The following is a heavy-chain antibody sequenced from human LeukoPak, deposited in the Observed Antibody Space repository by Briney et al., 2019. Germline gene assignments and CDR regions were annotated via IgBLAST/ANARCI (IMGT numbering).Heavy chain of an antibody. J-gene: IGHJ4*02. CDR2: IYYSGST. D-gene: IGHD2/OR15-2a*01. CDR3: ARSSYYAPLDY. CDR1: GGSISSGDYY. V-gene: IGHV4-30-4*08. Sequence: SETLSLTCTVSGGSISSGDYYWSWIRQPPGKGLEWIGYIYYSGSTYYNPSLKSRVTISVDTSKNQFSLKLSSVTAADTVVYYCARSSYYAPLDYWGQGTLVTVSS.